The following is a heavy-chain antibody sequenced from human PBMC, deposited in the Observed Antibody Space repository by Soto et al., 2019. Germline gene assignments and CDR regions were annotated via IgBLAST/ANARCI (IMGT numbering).Heavy chain of an antibody. Sequence: GASVKVSCKASDDIFSTYGISWVRQAPGQSLEWMGWISVYNGNTNYAQKFQGRVTMTTDTSTRTAYLELRSLRSDDTAVYYCAKDGGREGYFGNWFDPWGQGTLVTVSS. CDR3: AKDGGREGYFGNWFDP. D-gene: IGHD2-15*01. CDR1: DDIFSTYG. J-gene: IGHJ5*02. V-gene: IGHV1-18*01. CDR2: ISVYNGNT.